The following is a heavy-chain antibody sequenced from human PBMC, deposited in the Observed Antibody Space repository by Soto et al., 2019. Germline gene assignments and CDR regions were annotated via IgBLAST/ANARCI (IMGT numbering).Heavy chain of an antibody. J-gene: IGHJ3*02. CDR3: AREKWLVRRNDPFDI. CDR1: GYTFINYY. D-gene: IGHD6-19*01. CDR2: INPNGGST. Sequence: ASVKVSCXASGYTFINYYMHWVRQAPGQGLEWMGIINPNGGSTTYAQKFQGRVTLTRDTSTNTVNMELSSLRSEDTAVYYCAREKWLVRRNDPFDIWGQGTMVTVSS. V-gene: IGHV1-46*01.